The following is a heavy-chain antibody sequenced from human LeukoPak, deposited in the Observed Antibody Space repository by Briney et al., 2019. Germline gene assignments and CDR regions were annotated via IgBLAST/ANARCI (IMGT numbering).Heavy chain of an antibody. Sequence: SETLSLTRAVYGGSFSGYYWSWIRQPPGKGLEWIGEINHSGSTNYNPSLKSRVTISVDTSKNQFSLKLSSVTAADTAVYYCARGNNSGSYFDYWGQGTLVTVSS. V-gene: IGHV4-34*01. D-gene: IGHD1-26*01. J-gene: IGHJ4*02. CDR3: ARGNNSGSYFDY. CDR1: GGSFSGYY. CDR2: INHSGST.